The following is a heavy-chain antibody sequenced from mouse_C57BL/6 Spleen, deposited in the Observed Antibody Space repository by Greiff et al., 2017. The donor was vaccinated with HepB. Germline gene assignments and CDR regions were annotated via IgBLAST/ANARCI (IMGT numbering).Heavy chain of an antibody. CDR2: IDPSDSYT. Sequence: QVQLQQPGAELVKPGASVKLSCKASGYTFTSYWMQWVKQRPGQGLEWIGEIDPSDSYTNYNQKFKGKATLTVDTSSSTAYMQLSSLTSEDSAVYYRARTTTVVAHFDVWGTGTTVTVSS. CDR1: GYTFTSYW. D-gene: IGHD1-1*01. V-gene: IGHV1-50*01. J-gene: IGHJ1*03. CDR3: ARTTTVVAHFDV.